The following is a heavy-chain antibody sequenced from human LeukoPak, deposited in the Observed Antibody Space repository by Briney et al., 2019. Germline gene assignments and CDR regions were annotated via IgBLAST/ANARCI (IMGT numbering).Heavy chain of an antibody. CDR3: AKDPGYSSDAYYYFDY. J-gene: IGHJ4*02. CDR2: ISGSGGST. V-gene: IGHV3-23*01. CDR1: GFTFSSYA. D-gene: IGHD6-19*01. Sequence: GGSLRLSCAASGFTFSSYAMSWARQAPGKGLEWVSAISGSGGSTYYADSVKGRFTISRDNSKNTLYLQMNSLRAEDTAVYYCAKDPGYSSDAYYYFDYWGQGPRSPSPQ.